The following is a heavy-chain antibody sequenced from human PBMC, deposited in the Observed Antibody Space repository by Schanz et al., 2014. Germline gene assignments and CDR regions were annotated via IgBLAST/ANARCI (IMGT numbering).Heavy chain of an antibody. V-gene: IGHV1-3*03. D-gene: IGHD6-19*01. CDR1: GGTFSSYS. Sequence: QVQLVQSGAEVKKPGSSVKVSCKASGGTFSSYSISWVRQAPGRRLEWMGWINTASGNTRYSEAFQGRLTMTRDTSTSTVYMELSSLRSDDTAVYYCARGGYSSGWYDRDIAHFDYWGQGTLVTVSS. CDR2: INTASGNT. CDR3: ARGGYSSGWYDRDIAHFDY. J-gene: IGHJ4*02.